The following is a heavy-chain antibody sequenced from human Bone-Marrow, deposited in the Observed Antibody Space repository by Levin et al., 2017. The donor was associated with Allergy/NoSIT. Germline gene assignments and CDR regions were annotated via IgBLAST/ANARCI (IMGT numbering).Heavy chain of an antibody. CDR1: GGSVSSSSYY. CDR2: ICYSGST. J-gene: IGHJ4*02. Sequence: PGGSLRLSCTVSGGSVSSSSYYWGWIRQPPGRGREWIGNICYSGSTYSNTSLKSRVSISVDASKNQFSLKLSAVTAADTAVYYCARQPRTTPTTYFDYWGQGILVTVSS. CDR3: ARQPRTTPTTYFDY. V-gene: IGHV4-39*01. D-gene: IGHD5-12*01.